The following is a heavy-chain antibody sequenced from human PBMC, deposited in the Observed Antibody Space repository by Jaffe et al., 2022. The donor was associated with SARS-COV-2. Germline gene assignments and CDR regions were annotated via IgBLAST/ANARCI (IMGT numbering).Heavy chain of an antibody. V-gene: IGHV1-3*01. D-gene: IGHD1-26*01. CDR3: AREEAIRLLGDDGFDV. CDR1: GYTFTNCA. Sequence: QVHLVQSGAEGKKPGASVKISCKASGYTFTNCALHWVRRTPGQRLEWMGWINAANGDTRYSQNFQGRISITSDTSASTAYMELSSLTPEDTAIYYCAREEAIRLLGDDGFDVWGQGTAVTVSS. CDR2: INAANGDT. J-gene: IGHJ3*01.